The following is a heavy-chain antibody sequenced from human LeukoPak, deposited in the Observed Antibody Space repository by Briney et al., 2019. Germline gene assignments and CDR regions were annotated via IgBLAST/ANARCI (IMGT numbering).Heavy chain of an antibody. V-gene: IGHV4-4*07. CDR3: ARGYNWGSPTRNFYYLDV. J-gene: IGHJ6*03. CDR2: IYTSGST. Sequence: SETLSLTCTVSGGSISSYYWSWLRQPAGKGLEWIGRIYTSGSTNYNPSLKSPVTMSVDTSKNQFSLKLRSVTAADTAVYYCARGYNWGSPTRNFYYLDVWGKGTTVTVSS. CDR1: GGSISSYY. D-gene: IGHD7-27*01.